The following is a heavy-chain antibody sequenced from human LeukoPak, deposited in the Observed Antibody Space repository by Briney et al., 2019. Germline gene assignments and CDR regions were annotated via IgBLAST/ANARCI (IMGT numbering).Heavy chain of an antibody. J-gene: IGHJ4*02. CDR2: ISWNSGSI. CDR3: AKDTGIAVAGTSFDY. V-gene: IGHV3-9*03. CDR1: GFTFSSYA. D-gene: IGHD6-19*01. Sequence: GGSLRLSCAASGFTFSSYAMNWVRQAPGKGLEWVSGISWNSGSIGYADSVKGRFTISRGNAKNSLYLQMNSLRAEDMALYYCAKDTGIAVAGTSFDYWGQGTLVTVSS.